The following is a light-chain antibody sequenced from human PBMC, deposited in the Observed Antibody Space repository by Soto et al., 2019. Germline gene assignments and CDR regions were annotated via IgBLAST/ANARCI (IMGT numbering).Light chain of an antibody. CDR2: GAS. J-gene: IGKJ2*01. Sequence: EIVLTQSPGTLSLSAGERATLSCRASESLSSSNVAWYQQKPGQAPRLLIFGASNRVIGVPDRFSGSGSGTDFTFIISRLEPEDFAVYYCQQYGSPQYTFGQGTKLEIK. V-gene: IGKV3-20*01. CDR1: ESLSSSN. CDR3: QQYGSPQYT.